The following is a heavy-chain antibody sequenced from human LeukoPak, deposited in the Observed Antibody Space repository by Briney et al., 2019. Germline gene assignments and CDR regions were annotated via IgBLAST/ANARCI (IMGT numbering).Heavy chain of an antibody. J-gene: IGHJ6*03. V-gene: IGHV3-23*01. Sequence: GGSLRLSCVASGFHFRTYGMSWVRQAPGKGLEWVSGIPAGGSNTYYADSVKGRFTISRDNTENTLYLQMNSPRAEDTAVYYCAKDSQHYDFWSRYKQYDYHYMDVWGKGTTVTVSS. CDR1: GFHFRTYG. CDR2: IPAGGSNT. D-gene: IGHD3-3*01. CDR3: AKDSQHYDFWSRYKQYDYHYMDV.